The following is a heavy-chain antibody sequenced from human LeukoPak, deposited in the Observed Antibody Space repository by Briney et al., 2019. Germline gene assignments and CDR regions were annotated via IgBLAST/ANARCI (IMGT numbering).Heavy chain of an antibody. Sequence: PSETLSLTCTVSGGSLSSYYWSWIRQPPGKGLEWIGYIYYSGSTNYNPSLKSRVTISVDTSKNQFSLKLSSVTAADTAVYYCARIVGARPYNWFDPWGQGTLVTVSS. CDR2: IYYSGST. D-gene: IGHD1-26*01. V-gene: IGHV4-59*01. CDR1: GGSLSSYY. J-gene: IGHJ5*02. CDR3: ARIVGARPYNWFDP.